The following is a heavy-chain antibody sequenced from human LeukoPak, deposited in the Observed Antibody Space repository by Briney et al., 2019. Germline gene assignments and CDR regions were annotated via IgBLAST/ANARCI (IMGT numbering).Heavy chain of an antibody. J-gene: IGHJ4*02. CDR1: GFTFSSYA. CDR3: AKDIGSYYDY. Sequence: PGGSLRLSCAASGFTFSSYAMNWVRQAPGKGLEWVSGISGRGDSTYYADSVKGRFTISRDNSKNTLYLEMNSLRAEDTAVYYCAKDIGSYYDYWGQGILVTVSS. CDR2: ISGRGDST. V-gene: IGHV3-23*01. D-gene: IGHD3-10*01.